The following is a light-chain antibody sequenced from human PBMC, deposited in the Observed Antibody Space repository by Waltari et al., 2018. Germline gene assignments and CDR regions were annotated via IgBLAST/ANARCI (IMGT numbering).Light chain of an antibody. J-gene: IGLJ3*02. CDR1: SSDIGSYNY. CDR2: DVS. Sequence: QSALTQPASVSGSPGQSITISCTGSSSDIGSYNYVSWYQQHPDKAPKLIIYDVSERPSGVSNPFSAARSGDTASLTISGLQAEDEAEYYCSSYTSSNTWVFGGGTKVTVL. V-gene: IGLV2-14*01. CDR3: SSYTSSNTWV.